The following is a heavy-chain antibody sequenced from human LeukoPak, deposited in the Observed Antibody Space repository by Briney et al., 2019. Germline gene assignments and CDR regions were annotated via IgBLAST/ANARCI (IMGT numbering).Heavy chain of an antibody. V-gene: IGHV4-34*01. D-gene: IGHD6-19*01. CDR1: GGSFSGYY. CDR3: ARDNPRTTGYSSGSTFDF. CDR2: INHSGST. J-gene: IGHJ4*02. Sequence: SETLSLTCAVYGGSFSGYYWSWLRQPPGKGLEGIGEINHSGSTNYNPSLMSRVTISVDTSKNQFSLKLSSVTAADTAVYFCARDNPRTTGYSSGSTFDFWGQGILGTVSS.